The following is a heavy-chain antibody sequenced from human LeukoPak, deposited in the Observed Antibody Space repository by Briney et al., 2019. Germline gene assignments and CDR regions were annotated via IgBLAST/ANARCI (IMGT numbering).Heavy chain of an antibody. D-gene: IGHD2-21*01. V-gene: IGHV3-74*03. Sequence: GGSLRLSCAASGFTFSNHWMHWVRQVPGKGLVWVSRIDERETNAMYADSVKGRFSISRDNAKNTVNLQMNSLRAEDTGVYYCIRDEALWRLDYWGQGNLVTVSS. CDR1: GFTFSNHW. CDR3: IRDEALWRLDY. CDR2: IDERETNA. J-gene: IGHJ4*02.